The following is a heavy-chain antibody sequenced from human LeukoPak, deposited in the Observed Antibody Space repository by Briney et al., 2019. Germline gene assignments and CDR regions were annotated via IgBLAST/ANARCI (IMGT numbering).Heavy chain of an antibody. CDR1: GGTFSKYT. Sequence: GASVKVSCKASGGTFSKYTISWVRQRPGQGLEWMGGITPLFGTANYAQKFQGRVTITADESASTAYMELRSLRSDDTAVYYCARVGDGITMIVVAPFDYWGQGTLVTVSS. CDR3: ARVGDGITMIVVAPFDY. CDR2: ITPLFGTA. V-gene: IGHV1-69*01. D-gene: IGHD3-22*01. J-gene: IGHJ4*02.